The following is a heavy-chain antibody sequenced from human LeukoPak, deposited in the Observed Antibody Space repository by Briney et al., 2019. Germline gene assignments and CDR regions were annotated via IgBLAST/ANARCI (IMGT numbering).Heavy chain of an antibody. Sequence: GGSLRLSCAASGFTFNSYGMHWVRQAPGKGLVGVAVISYDGSNKYYADSVKGRFTISRDNSKNTLYLQMNSLRAEDTAVYYCAKGPGSGSYPSYWGQGTLVTVSS. CDR2: ISYDGSNK. V-gene: IGHV3-30*18. CDR1: GFTFNSYG. CDR3: AKGPGSGSYPSY. J-gene: IGHJ4*02. D-gene: IGHD3-10*01.